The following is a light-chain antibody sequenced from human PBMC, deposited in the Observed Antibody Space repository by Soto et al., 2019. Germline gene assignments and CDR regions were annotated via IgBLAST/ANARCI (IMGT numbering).Light chain of an antibody. CDR3: QQAYGAPPT. J-gene: IGKJ1*01. CDR1: QSITTY. CDR2: AAA. V-gene: IGKV1-39*01. Sequence: ITKAPLSLPVPPGEPASISCRSSQSITTYLNWYQQTSGEAPKLLIYAAARLQTGVPSRFSGSGSGTDFTLTISSLQPEDFATYYCQQAYGAPPTFGQRTKV.